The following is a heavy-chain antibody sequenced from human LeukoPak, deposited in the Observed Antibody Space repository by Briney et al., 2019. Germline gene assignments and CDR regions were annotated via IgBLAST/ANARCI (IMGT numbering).Heavy chain of an antibody. Sequence: GGSLRLSCAASGFTFDDYAMHWVRQAPGKGLEWVSLISWDGGSTYYADSVKGRFTISRDNSKNSLYLQMNSLRAGDTALYYCAKGFVPPRVGQLRWEYFYYMDVWGKGTTVTVSS. D-gene: IGHD1-26*01. CDR3: AKGFVPPRVGQLRWEYFYYMDV. CDR1: GFTFDDYA. V-gene: IGHV3-43D*03. CDR2: ISWDGGST. J-gene: IGHJ6*03.